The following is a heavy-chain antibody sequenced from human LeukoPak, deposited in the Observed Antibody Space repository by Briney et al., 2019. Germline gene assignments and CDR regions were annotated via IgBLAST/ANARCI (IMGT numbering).Heavy chain of an antibody. CDR2: INAGNGNT. D-gene: IGHD3-22*01. CDR1: GGTFSSYA. J-gene: IGHJ4*02. Sequence: ASVKVSCKASGGTFSSYAISWVRQAPGQRLEWMGWINAGNGNTKYSQKFQGRVTITRDTSASTAYMELSSLRSEDTAVYYCARDRYYDSSGYYSLFDYWGQGTLVTVSS. V-gene: IGHV1-3*01. CDR3: ARDRYYDSSGYYSLFDY.